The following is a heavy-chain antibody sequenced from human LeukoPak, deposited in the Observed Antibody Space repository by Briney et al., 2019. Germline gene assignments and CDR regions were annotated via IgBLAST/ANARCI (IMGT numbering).Heavy chain of an antibody. V-gene: IGHV3-23*01. Sequence: GGSLRLSCAASGFTFSSYAMSWVRQAPGKGLEWVSAISGSGGSTYYADSVKGRFTISRDNSKNTLYLQTNSLRAEDTAVYYCAKDSSQYYYYYMDVWGKGTTVTVSS. CDR3: AKDSSQYYYYYMDV. CDR2: ISGSGGST. D-gene: IGHD2-15*01. CDR1: GFTFSSYA. J-gene: IGHJ6*03.